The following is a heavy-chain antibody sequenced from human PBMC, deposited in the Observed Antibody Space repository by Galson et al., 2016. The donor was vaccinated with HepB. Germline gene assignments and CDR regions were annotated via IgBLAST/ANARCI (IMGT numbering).Heavy chain of an antibody. CDR3: SRGPRNYTSGWTFDY. Sequence: CAISGDSVSSKSASWIWIRQSPSGGLEWLGRAYFRSKWYHDYAPSVKSRITITPDPSRNQLSLQLDSVTPEDTAIYYCSRGPRNYTSGWTFDYWGQGTLVTVSS. V-gene: IGHV6-1*01. CDR2: AYFRSKWYH. CDR1: GDSVSSKSAS. J-gene: IGHJ4*02. D-gene: IGHD6-19*01.